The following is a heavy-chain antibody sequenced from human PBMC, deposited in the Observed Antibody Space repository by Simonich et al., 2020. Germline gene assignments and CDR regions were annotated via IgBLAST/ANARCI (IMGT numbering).Heavy chain of an antibody. CDR2: ISNDGRNK. J-gene: IGHJ3*02. V-gene: IGHV3-30*07. CDR3: AREDLTGDAFDI. Sequence: QVQLVESGGGVVQHGRSLRLSCAASGFTFSSYAMHWVRQAPGNGQEWVAGISNDGRNKYYADAVKGRFTISRDNSKNTRYLQMNSLRAEDTAVYYCAREDLTGDAFDIWGQGTMVTVSS. CDR1: GFTFSSYA. D-gene: IGHD7-27*01.